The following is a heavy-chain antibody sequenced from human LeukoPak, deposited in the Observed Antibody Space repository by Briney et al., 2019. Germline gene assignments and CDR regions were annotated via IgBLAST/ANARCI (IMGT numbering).Heavy chain of an antibody. D-gene: IGHD3-10*01. CDR2: INPSGGST. V-gene: IGHV1-46*01. CDR1: GYAFTSYY. CDR3: ARGVQYYGSGSYGWFDP. J-gene: IGHJ5*02. Sequence: ASVKVSCKASGYAFTSYYMHWVRQAPGQGLEWMGIINPSGGSTSYAQKFQGRVTMTRDTSTSTVYMELSSLRSEDTAVYYCARGVQYYGSGSYGWFDPWGQGTLVTVSS.